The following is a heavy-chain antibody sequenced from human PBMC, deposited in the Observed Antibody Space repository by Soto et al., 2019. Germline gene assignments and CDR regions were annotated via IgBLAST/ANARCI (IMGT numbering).Heavy chain of an antibody. CDR3: ARGQSSSWYNL. CDR2: IYYSGST. Sequence: SETLSLTCTVSGGSISSGGYHWSWIRQHPGKGLEWIGYIYYSGSTYYNPSLKSRVTISVDTSKNQFSLKLSSVTAADTAVYYCARGQSSSWYNLWGQGTLVTVSS. J-gene: IGHJ5*02. D-gene: IGHD6-13*01. V-gene: IGHV4-31*03. CDR1: GGSISSGGYH.